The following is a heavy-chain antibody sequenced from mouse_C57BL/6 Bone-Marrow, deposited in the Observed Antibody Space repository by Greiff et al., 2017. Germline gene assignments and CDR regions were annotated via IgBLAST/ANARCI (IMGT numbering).Heavy chain of an antibody. CDR1: GYTFTDYE. V-gene: IGHV1-15*01. CDR2: IDPETGGT. CDR3: TRGPYYYGSSLFAY. J-gene: IGHJ3*01. Sequence: VQLQQSGAELVRPGASVTLSCKASGYTFTDYEMHWVKQTPVHGLEWIGAIDPETGGTAYNQKFKGKAILTADKSSSTAYMELRSLTSEDSAVYYCTRGPYYYGSSLFAYVGQGTLVTVAA. D-gene: IGHD1-1*01.